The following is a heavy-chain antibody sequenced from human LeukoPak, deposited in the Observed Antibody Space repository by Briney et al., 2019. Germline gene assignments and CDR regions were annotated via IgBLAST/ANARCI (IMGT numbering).Heavy chain of an antibody. D-gene: IGHD5-12*01. CDR2: IRYDGSNK. CDR3: ANWAVATIVGLDY. V-gene: IGHV3-30*02. CDR1: GFTFSSYG. J-gene: IGHJ4*02. Sequence: GGSLRLSCAASGFTFSSYGMHWVRQAPGKGLEGVAFIRYDGSNKYYADSVKGRFTISRDNSKNTLYLQMNSLRAEDTAVYYCANWAVATIVGLDYWGQGTLVTVSS.